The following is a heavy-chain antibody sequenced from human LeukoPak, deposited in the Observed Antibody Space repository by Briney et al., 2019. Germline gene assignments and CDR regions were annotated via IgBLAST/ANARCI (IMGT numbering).Heavy chain of an antibody. CDR2: ISSSSSYI. V-gene: IGHV3-21*04. CDR3: ARASGSYGDAFDI. J-gene: IGHJ3*02. CDR1: GFTFSSYS. D-gene: IGHD1-26*01. Sequence: GGSLRLSCAASGFTFSSYSMNWVRQAPGKGLEWVSSISSSSSYIYYADSVKGRFTLSRHNAKNSLYLQMNSLRAEDTALYYCARASGSYGDAFDIWGQGTMVTVSS.